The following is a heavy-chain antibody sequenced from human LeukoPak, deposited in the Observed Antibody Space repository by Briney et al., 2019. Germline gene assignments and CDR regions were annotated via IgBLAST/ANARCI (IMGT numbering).Heavy chain of an antibody. CDR2: IYTSGST. Sequence: SETLSLTCTVSGGSISSYYWSWIRQPAGNGLEWIGRIYTSGSTNYNPSLKSRVTMSVDTSKNQFSLKLSSVTAADTAVYYCARDHSSSWYNGYFDLWGRGTLVTVSS. V-gene: IGHV4-4*07. J-gene: IGHJ2*01. D-gene: IGHD6-13*01. CDR1: GGSISSYY. CDR3: ARDHSSSWYNGYFDL.